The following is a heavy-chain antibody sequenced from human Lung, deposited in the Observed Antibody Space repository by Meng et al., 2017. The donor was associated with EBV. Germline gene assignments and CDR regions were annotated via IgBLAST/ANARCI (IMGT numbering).Heavy chain of an antibody. V-gene: IGHV1-69*13. CDR2: LIAVFDKT. CDR1: GGSFSTHT. Sequence: VPLVEVGAKVKKPGSSGKVAGKSSGGSFSTHTFSWGRQAPGQGLEWMGGLIAVFDKTKAAPRFQDRVTFTADESTSTAYMELSSLTFDDTAVYFCARGRRNEPLFDYWGQGTLVTVSS. D-gene: IGHD1-14*01. J-gene: IGHJ4*02. CDR3: ARGRRNEPLFDY.